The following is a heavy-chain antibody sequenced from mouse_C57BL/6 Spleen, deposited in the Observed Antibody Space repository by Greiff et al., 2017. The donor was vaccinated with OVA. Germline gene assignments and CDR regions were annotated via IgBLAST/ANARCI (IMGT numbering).Heavy chain of an antibody. J-gene: IGHJ1*03. D-gene: IGHD2-3*01. CDR3: TTPGGYYSG. CDR2: IDPENGDT. V-gene: IGHV14-4*01. Sequence: EVQLQQSGAELVRPGASVTLSCTASGFNIKDDYMHWVKQRPEQGLEWIGWIDPENGDTEYASKFQGKATITADTSSNTAYLQLSSLTSEDTAVYYCTTPGGYYSGGGTGTTVTVSA. CDR1: GFNIKDDY.